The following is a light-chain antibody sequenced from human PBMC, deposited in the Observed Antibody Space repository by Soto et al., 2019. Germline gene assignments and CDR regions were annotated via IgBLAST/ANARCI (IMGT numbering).Light chain of an antibody. CDR3: SSYTSSSTLGV. CDR1: SSDVGGYNY. V-gene: IGLV2-14*01. J-gene: IGLJ1*01. Sequence: QSVLTQPASASGSPGQSITISCTGTSSDVGGYNYVSWYQQHPGKATKLMIYDVSNRPSGVSNRFTGSKSGNTASLTISGLQAEDEADYYCSSYTSSSTLGVFGTGTKVTVL. CDR2: DVS.